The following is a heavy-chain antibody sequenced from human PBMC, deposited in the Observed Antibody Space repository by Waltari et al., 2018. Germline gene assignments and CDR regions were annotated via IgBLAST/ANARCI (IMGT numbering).Heavy chain of an antibody. D-gene: IGHD3-10*01. V-gene: IGHV4-59*01. CDR2: IYYSGST. CDR1: GGSISSYY. CDR3: ARYYYGSGSYYHYYYYYGMDV. J-gene: IGHJ6*02. Sequence: QVQLQESGPGLVKPSETLSLTCTVSGGSISSYYWSWIRQPPGKGLEWIGYIYYSGSTNYNPALKSRVTISVDTSKNQFSLKLSSVTAADTAVYYCARYYYGSGSYYHYYYYYGMDVWGQGTTVTVSS.